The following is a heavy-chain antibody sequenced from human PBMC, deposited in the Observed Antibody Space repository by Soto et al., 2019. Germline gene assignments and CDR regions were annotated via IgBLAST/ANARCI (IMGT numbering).Heavy chain of an antibody. CDR1: GGSISSYY. D-gene: IGHD3-22*01. CDR2: IYYSGST. CDR3: ARQGGYYYDSSGYSI. Sequence: LSLTCTVSGGSISSYYWSWIRQPPGKGLEWIGYIYYSGSTNYNPSLKSRVTISVDTSKNQFSLKLSSVTAADTAVYYCARQGGYYYDSSGYSIWGQGTLVTVSS. J-gene: IGHJ4*02. V-gene: IGHV4-59*08.